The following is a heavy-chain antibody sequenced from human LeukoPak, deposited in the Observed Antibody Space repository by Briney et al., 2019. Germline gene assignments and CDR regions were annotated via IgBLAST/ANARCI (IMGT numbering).Heavy chain of an antibody. CDR2: INHSGST. J-gene: IGHJ5*02. D-gene: IGHD3-10*01. Sequence: PSETLSLTCAVYGGSFSGYYWSWIRQPPGKGLEWIGEINHSGSTNYNPSLKSRVTISVDTSKNQFSLKLSSVTAADTAVYYCARQRLLWFGELWNNWFDPWGQGTLVTVSS. CDR1: GGSFSGYY. CDR3: ARQRLLWFGELWNNWFDP. V-gene: IGHV4-34*01.